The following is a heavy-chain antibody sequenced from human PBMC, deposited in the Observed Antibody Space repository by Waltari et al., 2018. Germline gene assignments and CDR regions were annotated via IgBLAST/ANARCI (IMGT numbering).Heavy chain of an antibody. CDR1: EFILSSYW. CDR2: INQDGSET. Sequence: EVQVVESGGGLVQPGGSLGLSSKAWEFILSSYWMGWVRQAPGKGLEWVANINQDGSETNYVDSVKGRFTISRDNAESSLYLQMISLRAEDTAVYYCLRDRRGPALFDYWGQGSLVTVSS. CDR3: LRDRRGPALFDY. V-gene: IGHV3-7*03. J-gene: IGHJ4*02. D-gene: IGHD2-2*01.